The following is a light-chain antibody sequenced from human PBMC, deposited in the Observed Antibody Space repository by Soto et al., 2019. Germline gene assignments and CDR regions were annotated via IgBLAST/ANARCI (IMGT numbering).Light chain of an antibody. CDR1: QSVSSN. J-gene: IGKJ1*01. CDR3: QQYNNWPPGT. Sequence: EIVMTHSPATLSVSPGERATLSCRASQSVSSNLAWYQQKPGQAPRLLIYGASTRATGIPARFSGSGSGTEFTLTISSLQSEDFAVYYCQQYNNWPPGTFGQGTKVDI. V-gene: IGKV3-15*01. CDR2: GAS.